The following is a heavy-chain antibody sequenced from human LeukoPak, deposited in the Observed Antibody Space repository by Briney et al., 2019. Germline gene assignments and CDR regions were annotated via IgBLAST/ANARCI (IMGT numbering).Heavy chain of an antibody. Sequence: GESLKISCKGSGYSFTSYWIAWVRQMPGKGLEWVGVVYPGDSQTIYSPSFQGQVTISADKSISTVYLQWTSLKASDISMYYCARQDGAAKYYFDYWGQGTLVTVSS. D-gene: IGHD5-24*01. J-gene: IGHJ4*02. CDR1: GYSFTSYW. CDR2: VYPGDSQT. V-gene: IGHV5-51*01. CDR3: ARQDGAAKYYFDY.